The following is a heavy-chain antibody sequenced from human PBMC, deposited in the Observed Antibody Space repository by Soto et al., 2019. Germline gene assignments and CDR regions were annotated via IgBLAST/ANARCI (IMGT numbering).Heavy chain of an antibody. CDR2: ISGSGGST. CDR3: ARRGSGSYYDY. CDR1: GFTFSSYA. J-gene: IGHJ4*02. Sequence: EVQLLESGGGLVQPGGSLRLSCAASGFTFSSYAMRWVRQAPGKGLEWVSAISGSGGSTYYADSVKGRFTISRDTSKNTVYLQMNRLRGEDTAVYYCARRGSGSYYDYWGQGTLVTVS. V-gene: IGHV3-23*01. D-gene: IGHD1-26*01.